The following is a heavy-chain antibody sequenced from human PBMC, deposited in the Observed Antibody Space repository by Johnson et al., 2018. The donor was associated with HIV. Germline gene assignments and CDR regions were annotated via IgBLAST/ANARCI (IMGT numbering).Heavy chain of an antibody. D-gene: IGHD6-19*01. CDR2: IWYDGSNK. Sequence: QVQLMESGGGVVQPGRSLRLSCAASGFTFSSYGMHWVRKAPGKGLEGVAVIWYDGSNKYYADSVKGRFTISRDNSKNTLYVEMNSLRAEDTAVYYCARAKRAIGRMWLEGDDALDIWGQGTMVTVSS. J-gene: IGHJ3*02. V-gene: IGHV3-33*01. CDR3: ARAKRAIGRMWLEGDDALDI. CDR1: GFTFSSYG.